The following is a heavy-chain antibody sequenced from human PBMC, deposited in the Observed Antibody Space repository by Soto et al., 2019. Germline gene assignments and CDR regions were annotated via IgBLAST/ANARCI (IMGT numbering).Heavy chain of an antibody. D-gene: IGHD1-1*01. Sequence: GGSLRLSCAASGFTFSSYGMHWVRQAPGKGLEWVAVISYDGSNKYYADSVKGRFTISRDNSKNTLYLQMNSLRAEDTAVYYCAKSPRGWEPTSFDYWGQGTLVTVSS. CDR2: ISYDGSNK. J-gene: IGHJ4*02. CDR3: AKSPRGWEPTSFDY. V-gene: IGHV3-30*18. CDR1: GFTFSSYG.